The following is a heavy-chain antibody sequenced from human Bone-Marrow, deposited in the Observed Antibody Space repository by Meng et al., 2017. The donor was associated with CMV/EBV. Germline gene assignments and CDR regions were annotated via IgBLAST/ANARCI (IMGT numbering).Heavy chain of an antibody. Sequence: SVKVSCKASGGSLSNYGITWVRQAPGHGLEWMGGIIPIFGTPSYAQRFQGRVTITTDESASTAYMEVSSLTSEDTAVYYCATPTSPPGLPFFVGMDVWGQGTTVTVSS. CDR3: ATPTSPPGLPFFVGMDV. J-gene: IGHJ6*02. CDR1: GGSLSNYG. V-gene: IGHV1-69*05. D-gene: IGHD1-1*01. CDR2: IIPIFGTP.